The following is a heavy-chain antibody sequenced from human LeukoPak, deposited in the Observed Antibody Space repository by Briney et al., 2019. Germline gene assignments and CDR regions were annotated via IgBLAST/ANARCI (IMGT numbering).Heavy chain of an antibody. V-gene: IGHV3-7*04. CDR1: GFTFSTSW. Sequence: GGSLRLSCEASGFTFSTSWMSWVRQAPGKGLEWVANIKQDGGEKYYVDSVKGRFTISRDNAKNSLYLQMNSLRAEDTAVYYCAKDSSANYWGQGTLVTVSS. J-gene: IGHJ4*02. CDR3: AKDSSANY. D-gene: IGHD3-10*01. CDR2: IKQDGGEK.